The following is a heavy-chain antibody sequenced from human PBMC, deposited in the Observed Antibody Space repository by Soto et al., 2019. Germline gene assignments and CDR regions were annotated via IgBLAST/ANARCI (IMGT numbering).Heavy chain of an antibody. D-gene: IGHD1-1*01. CDR1: GYAFTTYG. Sequence: QVHLVQSGAEVKKPGASVKVSCQGSGYAFTTYGITWVRQAPGQGLEWMGWISAHNGNTNYAQKLQGRVTVTRDTTTSNAYMELMSPRYDDAAVYYCARGRYGDYWGQGALVTVSS. J-gene: IGHJ4*02. CDR2: ISAHNGNT. CDR3: ARGRYGDY. V-gene: IGHV1-18*01.